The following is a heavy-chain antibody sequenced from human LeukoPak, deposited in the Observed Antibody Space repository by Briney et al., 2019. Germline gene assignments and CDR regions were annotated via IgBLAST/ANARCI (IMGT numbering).Heavy chain of an antibody. Sequence: PGGSLRLSCAASGFTFSSYSMNWVRQAPGKGLEWVSHISSSSSTIYYADSVKGRFTISRDNAKNSLYPQMNSLRDEDTAVYYCARGRGYGDYVGAFDIWGQGTMVTVSS. CDR3: ARGRGYGDYVGAFDI. D-gene: IGHD4-17*01. V-gene: IGHV3-48*02. CDR1: GFTFSSYS. J-gene: IGHJ3*02. CDR2: ISSSSSTI.